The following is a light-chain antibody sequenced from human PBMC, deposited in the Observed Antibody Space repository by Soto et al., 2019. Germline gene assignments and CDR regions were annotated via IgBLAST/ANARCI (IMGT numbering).Light chain of an antibody. CDR3: LQDYNYPWT. CDR2: AAS. Sequence: AIQMTQSPSSLSASVGDRVTITCRASQGIRNDLGWYQQKPGKAPKLLIYAASSLQSRGTSRFSGSGSGTDFTLTISSLQPEDFATYYCLQDYNYPWTFGQGTKVEIK. CDR1: QGIRND. V-gene: IGKV1-6*01. J-gene: IGKJ1*01.